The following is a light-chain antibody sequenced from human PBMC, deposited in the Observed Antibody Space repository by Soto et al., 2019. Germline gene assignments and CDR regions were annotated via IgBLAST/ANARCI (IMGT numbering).Light chain of an antibody. CDR1: NSNIGANYD. J-gene: IGLJ1*01. CDR3: QSYDTSLGGSRV. V-gene: IGLV1-40*01. Sequence: QSVLTQPPSVSGAPGQRVTISCTGSNSNIGANYDVHWYQQLPGTAPKLLIYANINRPSGVPDRFSGSKSGTSASLAITGLQAEDEADYYCQSYDTSLGGSRVFGTGTKLTVL. CDR2: ANI.